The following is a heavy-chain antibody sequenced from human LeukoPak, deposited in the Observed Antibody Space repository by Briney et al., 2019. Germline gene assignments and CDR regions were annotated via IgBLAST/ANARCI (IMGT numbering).Heavy chain of an antibody. CDR2: IYYSGST. Sequence: ASETLSLTRTVSGGSISSGGYYWSWIRQHPGKGLEWIGYIYYSGSTYYNPSLKSRVTISVDTSKNQFSLKLSSVTAADTAVYYCARGPGYYDSSGYPGLSTENWFDPWGQGTLVTVSS. V-gene: IGHV4-31*03. D-gene: IGHD3-22*01. CDR3: ARGPGYYDSSGYPGLSTENWFDP. J-gene: IGHJ5*02. CDR1: GGSISSGGYY.